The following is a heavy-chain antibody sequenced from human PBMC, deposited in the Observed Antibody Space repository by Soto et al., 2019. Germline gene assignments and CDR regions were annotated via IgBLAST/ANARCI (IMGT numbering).Heavy chain of an antibody. V-gene: IGHV1-3*01. Sequence: AASVKVSCKASGYTFTSYAMHWVRQAPGQRLEWMGWINAGNGNTKYSQKFQGRVTITRDTSASTAYMELSSLRSEDTAVYYCARHCSGGSCYSVDAFDIWGQGTMVTVSS. J-gene: IGHJ3*02. CDR3: ARHCSGGSCYSVDAFDI. CDR2: INAGNGNT. CDR1: GYTFTSYA. D-gene: IGHD2-15*01.